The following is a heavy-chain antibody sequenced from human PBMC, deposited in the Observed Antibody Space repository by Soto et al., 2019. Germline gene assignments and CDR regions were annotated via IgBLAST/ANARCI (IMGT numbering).Heavy chain of an antibody. V-gene: IGHV4-59*08. Sequence: SETLSLTCTVSGGSISSYYWSWIRQPPGKGLEWIGYIYYSGSTNYNPSLKSRVTISVDTSKNQFSLKLSSVTAADTAVYYCARLITMVRGTIVYYMDVWGKGTTVTVSS. D-gene: IGHD3-10*01. CDR1: GGSISSYY. J-gene: IGHJ6*03. CDR3: ARLITMVRGTIVYYMDV. CDR2: IYYSGST.